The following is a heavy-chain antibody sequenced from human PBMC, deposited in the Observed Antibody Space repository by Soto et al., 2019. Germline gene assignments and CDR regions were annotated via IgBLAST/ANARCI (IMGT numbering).Heavy chain of an antibody. CDR2: INPNSGGT. CDR1: GYTFTGYY. CDR3: ARAGVGIAAAGNWFDP. D-gene: IGHD6-13*01. V-gene: IGHV1-2*04. Sequence: ASVKVSCKASGYTFTGYYMHWVRQAPGQGLEWMGWINPNSGGTNYAQKFQGWVTMTRDTSISTAYMELSRLRSDDTAVYYCARAGVGIAAAGNWFDPWGQGTLVTVSS. J-gene: IGHJ5*02.